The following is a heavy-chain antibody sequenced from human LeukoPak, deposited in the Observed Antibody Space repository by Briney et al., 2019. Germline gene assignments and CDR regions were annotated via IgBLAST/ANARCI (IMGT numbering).Heavy chain of an antibody. J-gene: IGHJ4*02. V-gene: IGHV3-74*01. CDR3: ASLPSWYYYDSSGYRRTLD. CDR2: INSDGSST. CDR1: GFTFSSYW. Sequence: GGSLRLSCAASGFTFSSYWMHWVRQAPGKGLVWVSRINSDGSSTSYADSVKGRFTISRDNAKNTLYLQMNSLRAEDTAVYYCASLPSWYYYDSSGYRRTLDWGQGTLVTVSS. D-gene: IGHD3-22*01.